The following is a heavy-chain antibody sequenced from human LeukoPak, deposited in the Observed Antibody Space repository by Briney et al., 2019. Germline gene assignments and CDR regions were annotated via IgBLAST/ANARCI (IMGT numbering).Heavy chain of an antibody. CDR2: IYYRGST. J-gene: IGHJ4*02. CDR3: ARLSGYSSGHYYSDY. V-gene: IGHV4-59*01. Sequence: SETLSLTCTVSGGSISSDYWSWIRQPPGKGLEWIGYIYYRGSTNYDPSLKSRVTISVDTSKNQFSLKLSSVTAADTAVYYCARLSGYSSGHYYSDYWGQGTLVTVSS. D-gene: IGHD3-22*01. CDR1: GGSISSDY.